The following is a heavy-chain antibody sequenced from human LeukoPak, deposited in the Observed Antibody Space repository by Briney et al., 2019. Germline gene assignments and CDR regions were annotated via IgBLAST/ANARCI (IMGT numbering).Heavy chain of an antibody. J-gene: IGHJ3*02. V-gene: IGHV4-39*07. CDR1: GASINSGSNY. D-gene: IGHD2-2*01. Sequence: SETLSLTCRVSGASINSGSNYWGWIRQPPGKTLEWIGSIYSSGSTYYNPSLKSRVIIMIDTPKNHFSLTLSSVTAADTAVYYCARSDGYGLVVIWGQGTMVTVSS. CDR3: ARSDGYGLVVI. CDR2: IYSSGST.